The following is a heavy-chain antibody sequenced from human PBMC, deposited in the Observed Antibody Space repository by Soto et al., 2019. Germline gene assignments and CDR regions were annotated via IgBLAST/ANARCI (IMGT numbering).Heavy chain of an antibody. Sequence: QVQLQESGPGRVKPSGTLSLTSPVSGVSFSSNTWWTWVRQPPGKGLEWIGESHQSGNTNYNSSLESRVTISLDKSKNQFSLQLSSVTVADTAVYYCATRDTGRVYWGQGTLVTVSS. CDR1: GVSFSSNTW. CDR2: SHQSGNT. J-gene: IGHJ4*02. CDR3: ATRDTGRVY. D-gene: IGHD5-18*01. V-gene: IGHV4-4*02.